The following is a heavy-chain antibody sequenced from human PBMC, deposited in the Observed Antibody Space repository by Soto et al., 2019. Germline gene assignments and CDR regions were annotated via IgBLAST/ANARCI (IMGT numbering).Heavy chain of an antibody. Sequence: SETLSLTCTVSGGSISSYYWSWIRQPPGKGLEWIGYIYYSGSTNYNPSLKSRVTISVDTSKNQFSLKLSSVTAADTAVYYCAREGYSGYDSDYYYYYDMDVWGKGTTVTGS. D-gene: IGHD5-12*01. V-gene: IGHV4-59*01. CDR2: IYYSGST. CDR3: AREGYSGYDSDYYYYYDMDV. CDR1: GGSISSYY. J-gene: IGHJ6*03.